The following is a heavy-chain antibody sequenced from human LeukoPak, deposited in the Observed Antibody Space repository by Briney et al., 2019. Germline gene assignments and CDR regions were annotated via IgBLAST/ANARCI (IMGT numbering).Heavy chain of an antibody. D-gene: IGHD1-26*01. CDR2: INVGSGNT. J-gene: IGHJ4*02. CDR1: GYTFTSYA. Sequence: ASVKVSCKTSGYTFTSYAIHWVRQAPGQRLECMGWINVGSGNTKSSQKFQGRVTITRDTSASTAYMELSSLRSEDTAVYYCARDLRGGTNFDYWGQGTLVTVSS. V-gene: IGHV1-3*01. CDR3: ARDLRGGTNFDY.